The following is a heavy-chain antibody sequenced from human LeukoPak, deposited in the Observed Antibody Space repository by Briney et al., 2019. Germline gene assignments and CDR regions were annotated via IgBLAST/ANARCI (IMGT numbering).Heavy chain of an antibody. J-gene: IGHJ3*02. D-gene: IGHD5-18*01. V-gene: IGHV3-30*18. Sequence: PGGSLRLSCAASGFTFSSYGMHWVRQAPGKGLEWVAVISYDGSNKYYADSVKGRFTISRDNSKNTLYLQMNSLRAEDTAVYYCAKIWEIQLGNDAFDIWGQGTMVTVSS. CDR3: AKIWEIQLGNDAFDI. CDR2: ISYDGSNK. CDR1: GFTFSSYG.